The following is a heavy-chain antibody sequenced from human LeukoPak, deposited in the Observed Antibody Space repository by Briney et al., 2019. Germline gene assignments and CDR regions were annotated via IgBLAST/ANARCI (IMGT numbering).Heavy chain of an antibody. CDR3: AGHYDILTGYYGPFDY. D-gene: IGHD3-9*01. CDR2: ISYDGSNK. J-gene: IGHJ4*02. Sequence: GGSLRLSCAASGFIFSNYWMSWVRQAPGKGLEWVAVISYDGSNKYYADSVKGRFTISRDNSKNTLYLQMNSLRAEDTAVYYCAGHYDILTGYYGPFDYWGQGTLVTVSS. CDR1: GFIFSNYW. V-gene: IGHV3-30-3*01.